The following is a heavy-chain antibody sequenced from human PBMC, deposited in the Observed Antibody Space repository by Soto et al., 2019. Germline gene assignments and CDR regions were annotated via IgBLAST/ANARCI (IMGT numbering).Heavy chain of an antibody. V-gene: IGHV1-46*01. J-gene: IGHJ4*02. Sequence: ASVKVSCKASGYTFTSYYMHWVRQAPGQGLEWMGIINPSGDSTSYAQKFQGRVTMTRDTSTSTLYMELSSLRSEDTAVYYCARIAASGMKGLGYWGQGTMGTVPS. D-gene: IGHD6-13*01. CDR1: GYTFTSYY. CDR2: INPSGDST. CDR3: ARIAASGMKGLGY.